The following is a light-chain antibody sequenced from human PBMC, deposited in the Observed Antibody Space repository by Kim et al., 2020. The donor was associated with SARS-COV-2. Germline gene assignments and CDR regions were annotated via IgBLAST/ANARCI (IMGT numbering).Light chain of an antibody. V-gene: IGKV3-11*01. CDR3: QQRYNWPLT. CDR1: QSVGNS. Sequence: LSQGERAPLSCRASQSVGNSLAWFQQKPGQAPRLLIFETSNRATGIPARFSGSGSGTAFTLTISSLEPEDFAVYYCQQRYNWPLTFGGGTKVDIK. J-gene: IGKJ4*01. CDR2: ETS.